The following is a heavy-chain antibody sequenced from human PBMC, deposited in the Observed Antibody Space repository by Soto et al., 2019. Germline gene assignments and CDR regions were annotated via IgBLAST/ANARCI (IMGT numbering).Heavy chain of an antibody. V-gene: IGHV3-48*01. Sequence: GGSLRLSCAASGFTVSSNYMSWVRQAPGKGLEWVSYISSSSSTIYYADSVKGRFTISRDNAKNSLYLQMNSLRAEDTAVYYCARDQRLWFGELGLDYWGQGTLVTVSS. CDR1: GFTVSSNY. CDR2: ISSSSSTI. J-gene: IGHJ4*02. CDR3: ARDQRLWFGELGLDY. D-gene: IGHD3-10*01.